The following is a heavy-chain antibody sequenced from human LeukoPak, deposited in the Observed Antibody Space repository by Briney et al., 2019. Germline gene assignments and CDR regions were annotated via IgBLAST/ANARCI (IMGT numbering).Heavy chain of an antibody. D-gene: IGHD5-12*01. Sequence: GGSLRLSCAASGFTFGAYWMNWVRQALGKGLEWVANIWQGESGAHYVDSVTGRFIISGDSAKTSLYLQMNNLRAEDSAVYYCVRGRDIVATAPYYYYGMDVWGQGTTVTVSS. CDR2: IWQGESGA. V-gene: IGHV3-7*04. CDR3: VRGRDIVATAPYYYYGMDV. J-gene: IGHJ6*02. CDR1: GFTFGAYW.